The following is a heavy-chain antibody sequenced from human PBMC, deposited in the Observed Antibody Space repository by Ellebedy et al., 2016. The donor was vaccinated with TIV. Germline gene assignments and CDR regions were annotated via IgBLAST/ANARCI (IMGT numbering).Heavy chain of an antibody. Sequence: MPGGSLRLSCAASGFTFNDYYMSWIRQPPGKGREWIGEINNSGPTHYNPSLSTRVTISVDPSKNLFSLHLTSLTAADTAVYYCARGRGVSDFVVVTVPIRWFDSWGQGSLVTVSS. D-gene: IGHD2-15*01. CDR1: GFTFNDYY. CDR2: INNSGPT. J-gene: IGHJ5*01. V-gene: IGHV4-34*01. CDR3: ARGRGVSDFVVVTVPIRWFDS.